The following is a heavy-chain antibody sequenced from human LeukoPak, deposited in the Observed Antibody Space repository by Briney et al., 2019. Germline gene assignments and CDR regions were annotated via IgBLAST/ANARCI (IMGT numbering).Heavy chain of an antibody. V-gene: IGHV4-59*12. J-gene: IGHJ5*02. CDR2: IYHSGST. Sequence: SETLSLTCTVSGVSISNNYWSWIRQPPGKGLEWIGYIYHSGSTYYNPSLKSRVTISVDRSKNQFSLKLSSVTAADTAVYYCARSVGSSGWYAENWLDPWGQGTLVTVSS. D-gene: IGHD6-19*01. CDR1: GVSISNNY. CDR3: ARSVGSSGWYAENWLDP.